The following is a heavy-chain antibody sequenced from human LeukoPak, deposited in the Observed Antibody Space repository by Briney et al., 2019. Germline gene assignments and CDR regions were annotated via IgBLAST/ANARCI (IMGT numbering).Heavy chain of an antibody. V-gene: IGHV4-39*07. CDR3: ARDPRLGGNWFDP. CDR1: GGSISSSSYY. J-gene: IGHJ5*02. CDR2: IYYSGST. Sequence: SETLSLTCTVSGGSISSSSYYWGWIRQPPGKGLEWIGSIYYSGSTYYNPSLKSRVTISVATSKNQFSLKLSSVTAADTAVYYCARDPRLGGNWFDPWGQGTLVTVSS. D-gene: IGHD1-26*01.